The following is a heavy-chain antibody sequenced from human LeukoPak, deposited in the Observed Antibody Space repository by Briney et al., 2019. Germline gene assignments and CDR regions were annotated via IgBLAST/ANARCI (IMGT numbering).Heavy chain of an antibody. J-gene: IGHJ4*02. CDR1: GYTFTSYG. CDR2: ISAYNGNT. CDR3: ARAQEYYYDSSGVDY. D-gene: IGHD3-22*01. Sequence: ASVKVSCKASGYTFTSYGISWVRQAPGQGLEWMGWISAYNGNTNYAQKLQGRVTMTTDTSTSTAYMELRSLRSDDTAVYYRARAQEYYYDSSGVDYWGQGTLVTVSS. V-gene: IGHV1-18*01.